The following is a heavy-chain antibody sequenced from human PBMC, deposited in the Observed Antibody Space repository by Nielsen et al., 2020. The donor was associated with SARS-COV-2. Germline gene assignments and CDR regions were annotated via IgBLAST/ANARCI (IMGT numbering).Heavy chain of an antibody. CDR1: GFTFSSYW. Sequence: GESLKISCAASGFTFSSYWMHWVRQAPGKGLVWVSRLKSDGSSISYADSVKGRFTISRDNAKNTLYLQMNSLGVDDTAMYYCARGGAAAVIDNWGQGTLVTVSS. D-gene: IGHD6-13*01. V-gene: IGHV3-74*01. J-gene: IGHJ4*02. CDR2: LKSDGSSI. CDR3: ARGGAAAVIDN.